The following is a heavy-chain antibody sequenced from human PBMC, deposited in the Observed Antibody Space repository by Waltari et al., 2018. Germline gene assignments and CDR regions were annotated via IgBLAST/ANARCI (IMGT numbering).Heavy chain of an antibody. V-gene: IGHV1-69-2*01. J-gene: IGHJ5*02. CDR1: GYTFTDYY. CDR3: ATWELRYFGFDP. CDR2: VDPEDGET. D-gene: IGHD3-9*01. Sequence: EVQLVQSGAEVKKPGATVKISCKASGYTFTDYYMHWVQQAPGKGLGWMGRVDPEDGETMYAEKVQGRVTITADTSTDTAYMELSSLRSEDTAVYYCATWELRYFGFDPWGQGTLVTVSS.